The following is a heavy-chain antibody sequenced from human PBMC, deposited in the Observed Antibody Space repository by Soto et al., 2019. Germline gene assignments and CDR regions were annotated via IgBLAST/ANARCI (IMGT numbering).Heavy chain of an antibody. D-gene: IGHD2-2*01. CDR1: GGSISSYY. Sequence: SETLSLTCTLSGGSISSYYWSWIRQPPGKGLEWIGYVFYSGSTNYNPSLKSRATISVDTSKNQFSLRLSSVTAADTAVYYCARRDCSRSSCYEDWFDPWGQGTLVTVSS. J-gene: IGHJ5*02. V-gene: IGHV4-59*08. CDR3: ARRDCSRSSCYEDWFDP. CDR2: VFYSGST.